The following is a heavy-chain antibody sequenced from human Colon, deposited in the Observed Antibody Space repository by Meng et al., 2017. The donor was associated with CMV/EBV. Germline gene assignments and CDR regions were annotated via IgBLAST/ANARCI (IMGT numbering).Heavy chain of an antibody. CDR1: GYTFTSYD. D-gene: IGHD2-2*01. Sequence: ASVKVSCKASGYTFTSYDINWVRQATGQGLEWMGWMNPNSGNTGYAQKFQGRVTMTRNTSISTAYMELSSLRSEDTAVYYCARGPKYQLLFIYYYGMDSWGQGTLVTVSS. CDR3: ARGPKYQLLFIYYYGMDS. V-gene: IGHV1-8*01. CDR2: MNPNSGNT. J-gene: IGHJ6*02.